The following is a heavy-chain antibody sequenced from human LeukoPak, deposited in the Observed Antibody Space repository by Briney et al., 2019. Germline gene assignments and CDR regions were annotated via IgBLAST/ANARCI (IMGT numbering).Heavy chain of an antibody. J-gene: IGHJ4*02. CDR3: AKKTASTGWEPFDY. D-gene: IGHD2-8*02. CDR1: GFTFSNYE. CDR2: ISGSGGST. V-gene: IGHV3-23*01. Sequence: GGSLRLSCAASGFTFSNYELNWVRQAPGKGLEWVSAISGSGGSTAYADSVKGRFTISRDNSKNTLFLQMNSLRAEDTAVYYCAKKTASTGWEPFDYWGQGTLVTVS.